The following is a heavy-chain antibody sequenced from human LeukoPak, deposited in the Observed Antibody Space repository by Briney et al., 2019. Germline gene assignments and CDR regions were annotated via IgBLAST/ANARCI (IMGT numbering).Heavy chain of an antibody. CDR2: INDYSGNT. D-gene: IGHD3-22*01. Sequence: SETLSLTCDVVGGLFTVHFWTWIRQSPGKVLEWIGEINDYSGNTNYNPSLNSRVYISLEKSKNQFSLELRSVTAADTAVYYCARGRIAKIVVVHSFQYGMDVWGQGTTVTVSS. CDR3: ARGRIAKIVVVHSFQYGMDV. CDR1: GGLFTVHF. J-gene: IGHJ6*02. V-gene: IGHV4-34*01.